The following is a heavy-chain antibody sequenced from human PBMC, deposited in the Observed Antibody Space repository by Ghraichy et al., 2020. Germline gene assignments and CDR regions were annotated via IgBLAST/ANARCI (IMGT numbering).Heavy chain of an antibody. CDR1: GYTFTGYY. D-gene: IGHD3-10*01. CDR2: INPNNDDT. V-gene: IGHV1-2*06. J-gene: IGHJ5*02. Sequence: ASVKVSCRGSGYTFTGYYMHWVRQAPGQGLEWMGRINPNNDDTSYAQKFQGRVTMTSDTSISTAYMELRSLRYDDTAVYYCARLFLWFGPGFDPWGQGTLVSVSS. CDR3: ARLFLWFGPGFDP.